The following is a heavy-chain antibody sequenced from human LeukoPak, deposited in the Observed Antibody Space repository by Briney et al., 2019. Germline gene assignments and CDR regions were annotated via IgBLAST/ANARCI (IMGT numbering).Heavy chain of an antibody. D-gene: IGHD6-13*01. CDR2: IYYSGST. CDR1: GGSISSSSHY. Sequence: PSETLSLTCTVSGGSISSSSHYWGWIRQPPGKWLEWIGSIYYSGSTYYNPSLKSRVTISVDTSKNQFSLKLSSVTAADTAVYYCASPGIAAAGFVYWGQGTLVTVSS. V-gene: IGHV4-39*01. CDR3: ASPGIAAAGFVY. J-gene: IGHJ4*02.